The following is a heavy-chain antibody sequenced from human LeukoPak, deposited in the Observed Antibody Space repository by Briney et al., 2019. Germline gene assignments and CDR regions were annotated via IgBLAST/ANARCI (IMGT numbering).Heavy chain of an antibody. CDR2: ISSSGNYI. Sequence: GGSLRLSCAASGFAISTYAMAWVRQAPGKGLEWVSSISSSGNYIYYADSVKGRFTISRDNAKNSLYLQMDSLRAEDTAVYYCARTYANYYFDYWGQGTLVTVSS. CDR1: GFAISTYA. J-gene: IGHJ4*02. D-gene: IGHD4/OR15-4a*01. CDR3: ARTYANYYFDY. V-gene: IGHV3-21*01.